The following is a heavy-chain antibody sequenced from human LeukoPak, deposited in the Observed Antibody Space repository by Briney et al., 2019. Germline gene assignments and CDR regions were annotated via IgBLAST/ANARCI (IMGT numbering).Heavy chain of an antibody. CDR3: AREGIQLWFPGLRNWFDP. Sequence: SETLSLTCTVSGGSVSSGYYYWSWIRQPAGKELEWIGSIYYTETTYYNPSLKSRVTISLDTSKNQFSLKLSSVTAADTAVYYCAREGIQLWFPGLRNWFDPWGQGTLVTVSS. CDR2: IYYTETT. V-gene: IGHV4-61*10. CDR1: GGSVSSGYYY. J-gene: IGHJ5*02. D-gene: IGHD5-18*01.